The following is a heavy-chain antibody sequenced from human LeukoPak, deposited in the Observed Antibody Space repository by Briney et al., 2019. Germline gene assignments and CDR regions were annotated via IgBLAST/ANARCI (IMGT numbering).Heavy chain of an antibody. Sequence: SETLSLTCTVSGGSISSGSYYWSWIRQPAGKGLEWIGRIYTSGSTNYNPSLKSRVTISVDTSKSQFSLKLSSVTAADTAVYYCARAPGTGTTFYYYYYMDVWGKGTTVTVSS. D-gene: IGHD1-7*01. CDR2: IYTSGST. V-gene: IGHV4-61*02. J-gene: IGHJ6*03. CDR3: ARAPGTGTTFYYYYYMDV. CDR1: GGSISSGSYY.